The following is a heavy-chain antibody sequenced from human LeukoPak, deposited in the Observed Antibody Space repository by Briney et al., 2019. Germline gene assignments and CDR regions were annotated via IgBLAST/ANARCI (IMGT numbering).Heavy chain of an antibody. CDR3: VKSSSSQTAEDF. CDR1: GFDFSNYG. CDR2: IQYDGINK. J-gene: IGHJ4*02. D-gene: IGHD2-21*02. Sequence: GGSLRLSCAASGFDFSNYGMHWVRQAPGKGLEWVTFIQYDGINKYYGDSVRGRFIISRDNSKNTLYLQMHSLRVEDTAMYYCVKSSSSQTAEDFWGQGTLVTVSS. V-gene: IGHV3-30*02.